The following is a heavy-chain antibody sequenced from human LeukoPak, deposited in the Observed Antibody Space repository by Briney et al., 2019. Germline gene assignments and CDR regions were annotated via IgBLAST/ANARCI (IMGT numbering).Heavy chain of an antibody. D-gene: IGHD6-19*01. CDR2: INAGNGNT. CDR3: ATANGLAVAGTALHAEYFQR. J-gene: IGHJ1*01. Sequence: ASVKVSCKASGYTFTSYAMHWVRQAPGQRLEWMGWINAGNGNTKYSQKFQGRVTMTEDTSTDTAYMVLSSLRSEDTAVYYCATANGLAVAGTALHAEYFQRWGQGTLVTVSS. V-gene: IGHV1-3*01. CDR1: GYTFTSYA.